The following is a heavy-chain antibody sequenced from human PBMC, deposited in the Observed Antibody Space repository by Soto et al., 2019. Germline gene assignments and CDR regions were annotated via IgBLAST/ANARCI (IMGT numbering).Heavy chain of an antibody. CDR3: ARDRILYLDV. Sequence: SETLSLTCTVHGGSLSGHYWTWIRQSPGKRLEWIGEGSHSGSTNYNPSLQSRVTISVDTSENQISLNLTSVTAEDTAVYYCARDRILYLDVWGQGTTVTVSS. J-gene: IGHJ6*02. CDR1: GGSLSGHY. V-gene: IGHV4-34*01. D-gene: IGHD2-15*01. CDR2: GSHSGST.